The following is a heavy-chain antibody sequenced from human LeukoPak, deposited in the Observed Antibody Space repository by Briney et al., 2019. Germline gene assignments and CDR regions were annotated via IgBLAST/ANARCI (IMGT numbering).Heavy chain of an antibody. CDR1: GGSISSGGYY. CDR3: ARTKYDYVWGSYRSDAFDI. CDR2: IYYSGST. J-gene: IGHJ3*02. Sequence: SETLSLTCTVSGGSISSGGYYWSWIRQHPGKGLEWIVYIYYSGSTYYNPSLKSRVTRSVDTSKNQFSLKLSSVTAADTAVYYCARTKYDYVWGSYRSDAFDIWGQGTMVTVSS. D-gene: IGHD3-16*02. V-gene: IGHV4-31*03.